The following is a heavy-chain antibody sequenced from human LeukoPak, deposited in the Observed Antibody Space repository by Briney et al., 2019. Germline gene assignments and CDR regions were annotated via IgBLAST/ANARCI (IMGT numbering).Heavy chain of an antibody. J-gene: IGHJ4*02. CDR1: GGTFSSYA. CDR3: ARHGDSSGYYYFDY. Sequence: SVKLSCKASGGTFSSYAISWVRQAPGQGLEWMGGIIPIFGTATYAQKFQGRVTITTDESTSTAYMEVSSLRSEDTAVYYCARHGDSSGYYYFDYWGQGTLVTVSS. CDR2: IIPIFGTA. D-gene: IGHD3-22*01. V-gene: IGHV1-69*05.